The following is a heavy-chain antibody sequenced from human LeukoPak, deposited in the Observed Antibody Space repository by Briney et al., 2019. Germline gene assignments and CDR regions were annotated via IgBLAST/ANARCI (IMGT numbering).Heavy chain of an antibody. J-gene: IGHJ5*02. CDR1: GFTFSSYG. D-gene: IGHD4-17*01. V-gene: IGHV3-33*01. Sequence: GRSLRLSCAASGFTFSSYGMHWVRHAPGKGLEREAVIWYDGSNKYYADSVKGRFTISRDNSKNTLYLQMNSLRAEVAAVYYCARELYGDYSSRFDPWGQGTLVTVSS. CDR3: ARELYGDYSSRFDP. CDR2: IWYDGSNK.